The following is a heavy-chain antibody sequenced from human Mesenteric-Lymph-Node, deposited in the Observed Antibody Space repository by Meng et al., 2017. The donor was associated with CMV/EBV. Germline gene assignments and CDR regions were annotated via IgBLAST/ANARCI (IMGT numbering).Heavy chain of an antibody. CDR1: YTFTGYY. CDR2: INPNSGGT. V-gene: IGHV1-2*02. Sequence: YTFTGYYMHWVRQAPGQGLEWMGWINPNSGGTNYAQKFQGRVTMTRDTSISTAYMELSRLRSDDTAVYYCARWGSDSIAAVSEGHDYWGQGTLVTVSS. D-gene: IGHD6-6*01. J-gene: IGHJ4*02. CDR3: ARWGSDSIAAVSEGHDY.